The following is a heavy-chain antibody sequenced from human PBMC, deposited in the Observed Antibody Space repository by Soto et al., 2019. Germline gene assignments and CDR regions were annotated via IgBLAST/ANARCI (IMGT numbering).Heavy chain of an antibody. Sequence: ASVQVSCKASGSTFTSYGISWVRQDNGQGLEWMGWISAYNGNTNYAQKLQGRVTMTTDTSTSTAYMELRSLRSDDTAVYYCARWVTTVIPSNWFDPWGQGTLVTVSS. V-gene: IGHV1-18*01. CDR1: GSTFTSYG. D-gene: IGHD4-17*01. CDR3: ARWVTTVIPSNWFDP. CDR2: ISAYNGNT. J-gene: IGHJ5*02.